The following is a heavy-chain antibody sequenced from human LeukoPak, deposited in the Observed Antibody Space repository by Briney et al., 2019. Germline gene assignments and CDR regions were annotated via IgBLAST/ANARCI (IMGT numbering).Heavy chain of an antibody. CDR1: GFTVSDYY. V-gene: IGHV3-53*01. Sequence: GRSLRLSCAASGFTVSDYYMSWVRQAPGKGLEWVSVVYSGGNTYYADSVKGRFTISRDNSKNTLYLQMNSLRAEDTAVYFCAKEAPFAMVRGVTGNYWGQGTLVTVSS. J-gene: IGHJ4*02. D-gene: IGHD3-10*01. CDR2: VYSGGNT. CDR3: AKEAPFAMVRGVTGNY.